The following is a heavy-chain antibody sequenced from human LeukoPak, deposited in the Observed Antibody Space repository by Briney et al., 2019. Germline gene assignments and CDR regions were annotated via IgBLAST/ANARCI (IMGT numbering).Heavy chain of an antibody. CDR1: GFTFSSYG. CDR2: IRYDGSNK. Sequence: GGSLRLYCAASGFTFSSYGMHWVRQAPGKGLEWVAVIRYDGSNKYYADSVKGRFTISRDNSKNTLYLQMNSLRAEDTAVYYCASYYDSSGYAFDYWAQGTLVTVSS. V-gene: IGHV3-30*02. J-gene: IGHJ4*02. D-gene: IGHD3-22*01. CDR3: ASYYDSSGYAFDY.